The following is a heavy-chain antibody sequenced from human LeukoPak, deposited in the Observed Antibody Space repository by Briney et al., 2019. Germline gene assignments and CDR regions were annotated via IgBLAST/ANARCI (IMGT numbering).Heavy chain of an antibody. CDR3: ARGRGTYGMDV. J-gene: IGHJ6*02. D-gene: IGHD3-10*01. CDR1: GGSISSYY. CDR2: IYYSGST. V-gene: IGHV4-59*01. Sequence: SETLSLTCTVSGGSISSYYWSWIRQPPGKGLEWIGYIYYSGSTNYNPSLKSRVTISVDTSKNQFSLELSSVTAADTAVYYCARGRGTYGMDVWGQGTTVTVSS.